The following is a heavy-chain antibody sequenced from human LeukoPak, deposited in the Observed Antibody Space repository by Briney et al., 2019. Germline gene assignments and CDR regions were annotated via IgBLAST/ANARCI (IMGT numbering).Heavy chain of an antibody. CDR2: INSEGSNT. V-gene: IGHV3-74*01. D-gene: IGHD3-10*01. CDR3: VRGSSPFGTFGVF. Sequence: EGSLRLSCAASGFTFSTNWMHWVRQPAGKGLVWVSAINSEGSNTKYADSVKGRFTISRDNAKNTLYLEMNRLRAEDTAIYYCVRGSSPFGTFGVFWGQGTLVTVSS. CDR1: GFTFSTNW. J-gene: IGHJ4*02.